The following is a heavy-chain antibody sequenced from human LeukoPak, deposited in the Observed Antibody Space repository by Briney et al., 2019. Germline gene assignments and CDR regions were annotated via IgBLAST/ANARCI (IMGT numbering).Heavy chain of an antibody. CDR1: GFTFSSYS. V-gene: IGHV3-21*01. J-gene: IGHJ3*02. CDR3: ARDDPHGISGLYSSGLNGDAFDI. D-gene: IGHD6-19*01. CDR2: ISSSSSYI. Sequence: GGSLRLSCAASGFTFSSYSMNWVRQAPGKGLEWVSSISSSSSYIYYADSVKGRFIISRDNAKNSLYLQMNSLRAEDTAVYYCARDDPHGISGLYSSGLNGDAFDIRGQGTMVTVSS.